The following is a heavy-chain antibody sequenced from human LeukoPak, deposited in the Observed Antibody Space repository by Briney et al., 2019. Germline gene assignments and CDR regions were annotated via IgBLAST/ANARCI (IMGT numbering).Heavy chain of an antibody. J-gene: IGHJ4*02. D-gene: IGHD3-16*02. CDR3: ARTLYDYVWGSYRHPFDY. V-gene: IGHV1-69*13. CDR2: IIPIFGTA. CDR1: GYTFTSYA. Sequence: GASVKVSCKASGYTFTSYAISWVRQAPGQGLEWMGGIIPIFGTANYAQKFQGRVTITADESTSTAYMELSSLRSEDTAVYYCARTLYDYVWGSYRHPFDYWGQGTLVTVSS.